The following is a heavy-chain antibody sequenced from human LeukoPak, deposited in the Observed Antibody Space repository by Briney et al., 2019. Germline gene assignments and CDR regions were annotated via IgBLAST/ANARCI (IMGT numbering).Heavy chain of an antibody. CDR3: ARDSHKFDSSGYYPDAFDI. CDR2: ISGSGGST. Sequence: GGSLRLSCAVSGFTFSSYAMSWVRQAPGKGLEWVSAISGSGGSTYYADSVKGRFTISRDNAKKSLYLQMHSLRAEDTAVYYCARDSHKFDSSGYYPDAFDIWGQGTMVTVSS. V-gene: IGHV3-23*01. J-gene: IGHJ3*02. CDR1: GFTFSSYA. D-gene: IGHD3-22*01.